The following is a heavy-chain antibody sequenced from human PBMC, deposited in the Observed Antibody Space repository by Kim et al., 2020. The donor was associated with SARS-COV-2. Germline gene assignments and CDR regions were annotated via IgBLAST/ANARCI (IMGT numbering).Heavy chain of an antibody. D-gene: IGHD2-15*01. J-gene: IGHJ1*01. V-gene: IGHV3-23*01. CDR3: AKDRQQLVQYFQH. Sequence: YYADSVKGRFTIARDNSKNTLYLQMNSLRADDTALYYCAKDRQQLVQYFQHWGQGTLVTVSS.